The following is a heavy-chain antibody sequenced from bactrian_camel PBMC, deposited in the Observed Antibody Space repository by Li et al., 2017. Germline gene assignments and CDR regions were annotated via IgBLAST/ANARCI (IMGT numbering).Heavy chain of an antibody. CDR3: AERDGSRLRACR. CDR2: IMRTDGSI. J-gene: IGHJ4*01. Sequence: HVQLVESGGGSVQAGGSLTLSCSASRYTGSEMCMGWFRQAPGTECLLVSIMRTDGSIYYVDAVKGRFTVSQDNAKYTVYLQMTSLKPEDTGVYYCAERDGSRLRACRRGQGTQVTVS. V-gene: IGHV3S60*01. CDR1: RYTGSEMC. D-gene: IGHD5*01.